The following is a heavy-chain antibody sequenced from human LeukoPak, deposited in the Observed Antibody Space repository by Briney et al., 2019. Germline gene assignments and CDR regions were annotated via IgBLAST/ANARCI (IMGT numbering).Heavy chain of an antibody. V-gene: IGHV1-2*02. CDR3: ARNPLDYGNLYFDY. D-gene: IGHD4-11*01. CDR1: GYTFTGYY. Sequence: ASVKVSCKASGYTFTGYYMHWVRQAPGQGLEWMGWINPNSGNTSYAQKFQGRVTMTRDMATSTVYMELRRLRSEDTAVYYCARNPLDYGNLYFDYWGQGTLVTVSS. CDR2: INPNSGNT. J-gene: IGHJ4*02.